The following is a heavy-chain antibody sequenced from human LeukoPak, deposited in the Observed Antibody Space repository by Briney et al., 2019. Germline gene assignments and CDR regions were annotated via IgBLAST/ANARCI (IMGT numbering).Heavy chain of an antibody. Sequence: GGSLRLSCAASGFTLTIHAMSWLRQVPGKGLDWVAGISDNGATTNYADSVKGRFTITRDNSKDTLYLQMNSLRAEDTAIYYCAKAYSSGWSPFDYWGQGTQVTVSS. CDR1: GFTLTIHA. V-gene: IGHV3-23*01. CDR2: ISDNGATT. CDR3: AKAYSSGWSPFDY. D-gene: IGHD6-19*01. J-gene: IGHJ4*02.